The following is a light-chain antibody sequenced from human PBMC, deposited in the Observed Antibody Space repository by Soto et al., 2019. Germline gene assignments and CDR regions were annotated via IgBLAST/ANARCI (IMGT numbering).Light chain of an antibody. CDR1: QGISNY. CDR3: QQRNSSPIT. J-gene: IGKJ5*01. CDR2: TAS. V-gene: IGKV1-9*01. Sequence: DIQMTQSPSSLSASVRDRVTITSRASQGISNYLAWYQQTQGKAPNLLIHTASTLPSGVPSRFRGSGSGTEFTLTISSLQPEGFETYYCQQRNSSPITFGQGTRLEIK.